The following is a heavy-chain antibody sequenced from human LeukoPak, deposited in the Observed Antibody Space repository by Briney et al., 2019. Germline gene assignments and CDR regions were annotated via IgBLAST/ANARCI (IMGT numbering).Heavy chain of an antibody. CDR3: ARVPLHFDILTGYHNQAYGMDV. CDR1: GGSISSDAYY. D-gene: IGHD3-9*01. Sequence: SETLSLTCTVSGGSISSDAYYWSWIRQHPGKGLEWIGYIYYSGSTYYNPSLKTRLTISVDTSKNQFSLKLSSVTAADAAVYYCARVPLHFDILTGYHNQAYGMDVWGQGTTVTVSS. V-gene: IGHV4-31*03. J-gene: IGHJ6*02. CDR2: IYYSGST.